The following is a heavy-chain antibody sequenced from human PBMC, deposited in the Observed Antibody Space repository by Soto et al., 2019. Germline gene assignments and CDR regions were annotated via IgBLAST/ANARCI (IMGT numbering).Heavy chain of an antibody. V-gene: IGHV1-69*13. CDR2: IIPIFGTA. CDR1: GGTFSSYA. CDR3: ARGYNWNDEDDWFDP. J-gene: IGHJ5*02. D-gene: IGHD1-1*01. Sequence: SVKVSCKASGGTFSSYAISWVRQAPGQGLEWMGGIIPIFGTANYAQKFQGRVTITADESTSTAYMELSSLRSEDTAVHYCARGYNWNDEDDWFDPWGQGTLVTVSS.